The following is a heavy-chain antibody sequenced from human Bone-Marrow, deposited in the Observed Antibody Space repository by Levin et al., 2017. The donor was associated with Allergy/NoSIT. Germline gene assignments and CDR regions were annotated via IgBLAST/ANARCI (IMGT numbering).Heavy chain of an antibody. CDR1: GDAMRDSTYY. D-gene: IGHD3-22*01. V-gene: IGHV4-39*01. CDR3: ARHFKNYYDSSSFYPDR. Sequence: PSETLSLTCTVSGDAMRDSTYYWGWIRQPPGTGLEWIGTFYVGGSTYYNPSLRSRVTTSVDTSRHQFSLRLNSVTAADTAIYYCARHFKNYYDSSSFYPDRWGQGTLVTVSS. J-gene: IGHJ5*02. CDR2: FYVGGST.